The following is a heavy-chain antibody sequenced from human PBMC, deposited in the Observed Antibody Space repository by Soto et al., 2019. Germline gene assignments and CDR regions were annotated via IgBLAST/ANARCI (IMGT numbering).Heavy chain of an antibody. CDR2: INAGNGNT. CDR3: ARESYSYRVIDY. Sequence: QVQLVQSGAEEXKPGASVKVSCKASGYTFTSYAMHWVRQAPGQRLEWMGWINAGNGNTKYSQKFQGRVTITRDTSASTAYMELSSLRSEDTAVYYWARESYSYRVIDYLGQGTLVTVSS. V-gene: IGHV1-3*05. D-gene: IGHD5-18*01. J-gene: IGHJ4*02. CDR1: GYTFTSYA.